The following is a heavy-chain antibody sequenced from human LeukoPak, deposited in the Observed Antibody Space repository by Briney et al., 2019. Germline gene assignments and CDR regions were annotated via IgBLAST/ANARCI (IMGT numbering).Heavy chain of an antibody. J-gene: IGHJ5*02. CDR2: ISDSGTT. Sequence: SETLSLTCAVYIESFSGYHGNWIRQTPGKGLEWRGEISDSGTTNINPSLMRRVSLSIDTSKNQFSLDMRSMTAADTGVYYCARGQGVTVINVGKNWFHPWSQGTQVIVSP. D-gene: IGHD2-21*02. CDR3: ARGQGVTVINVGKNWFHP. V-gene: IGHV4-34*01. CDR1: IESFSGYH.